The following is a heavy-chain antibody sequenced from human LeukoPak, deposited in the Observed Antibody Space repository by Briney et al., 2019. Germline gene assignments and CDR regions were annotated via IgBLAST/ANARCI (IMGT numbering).Heavy chain of an antibody. J-gene: IGHJ4*02. CDR1: GYTFTGYY. CDR3: ASLYDSSDHFDY. V-gene: IGHV1-2*02. CDR2: INPNSGGT. D-gene: IGHD3-22*01. Sequence: ASVKVSCKASGYTFTGYYTHWVRQAPGQGLEWMGWINPNSGGTNYAQKFQGRVTMTRDTSISTAYMELSRLRSDDTAVYYCASLYDSSDHFDYWGQGTLVTVSS.